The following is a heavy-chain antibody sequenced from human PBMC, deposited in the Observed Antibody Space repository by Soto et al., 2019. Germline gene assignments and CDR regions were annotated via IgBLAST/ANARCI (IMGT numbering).Heavy chain of an antibody. Sequence: PSETLSLTCAVYGGSFSGYYWSWIRQPPGKGLEWIGEINHSGSTNYNPSLKSRVTISVDTSKNQFSLKLSSVTAADTAVYYCASIAVAGRVDYWGQGTLVTVSS. V-gene: IGHV4-34*01. CDR2: INHSGST. CDR3: ASIAVAGRVDY. D-gene: IGHD6-19*01. CDR1: GGSFSGYY. J-gene: IGHJ4*02.